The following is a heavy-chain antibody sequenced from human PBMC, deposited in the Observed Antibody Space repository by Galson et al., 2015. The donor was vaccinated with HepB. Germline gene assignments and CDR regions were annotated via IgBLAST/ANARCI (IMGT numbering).Heavy chain of an antibody. J-gene: IGHJ4*02. CDR3: ARDKKDYDFWSGYDY. D-gene: IGHD3-3*01. CDR1: GFTFSDYY. V-gene: IGHV3-11*06. CDR2: ISSSSSYT. Sequence: SLRLSCAASGFTFSDYYMSWIRQAPGKGLEWVSYISSSSSYTNYADSVKGRFTISRDNAKNSLYLQMNSLRAEDTAVYYCARDKKDYDFWSGYDYWGQGTLVTVSS.